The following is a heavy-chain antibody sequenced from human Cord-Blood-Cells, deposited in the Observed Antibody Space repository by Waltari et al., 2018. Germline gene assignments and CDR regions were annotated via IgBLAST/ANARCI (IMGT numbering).Heavy chain of an antibody. CDR1: GFTFSSSS. CDR2: ISSSSSYI. CDR3: ARGFPSGGDY. J-gene: IGHJ4*02. D-gene: IGHD3-10*01. Sequence: EVQLVESGGGLVKPGGSLRLSCAASGFTFSSSSMNWVRQAPGKGLEWVSSISSSSSYIYYADSVKGRFTTSRDNAKNSLYLQMNSLRAEDTAVYYCARGFPSGGDYWGQGTLVTVSS. V-gene: IGHV3-21*01.